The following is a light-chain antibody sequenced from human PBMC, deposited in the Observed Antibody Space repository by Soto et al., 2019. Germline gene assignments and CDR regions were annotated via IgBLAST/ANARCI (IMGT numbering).Light chain of an antibody. CDR3: QQYNSYSRT. Sequence: DTQMTQSPSTLSASVGDRVTITCRASQSISSWLAWYQQKPGKAPKLLIYKASSLESGVPSRFSGSGSGTEFTLTISSLQPDDFATYYCQQYNSYSRTFGHGTKVEIK. CDR2: KAS. J-gene: IGKJ1*01. CDR1: QSISSW. V-gene: IGKV1-5*03.